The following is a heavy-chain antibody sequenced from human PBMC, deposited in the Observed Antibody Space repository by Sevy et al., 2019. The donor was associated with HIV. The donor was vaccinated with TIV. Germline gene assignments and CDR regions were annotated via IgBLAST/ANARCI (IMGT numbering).Heavy chain of an antibody. J-gene: IGHJ4*02. V-gene: IGHV3-53*01. Sequence: GGSLRLSCAASGFTVSSNYMSWVRQAPGKGLEWVSVIYSGGSTYYADSVKGRFTISRDNAKNSLYLQMNSLRAEDTAVYYCARGRGDPRADCFDYWGQGTLVTVSS. D-gene: IGHD2-21*02. CDR3: ARGRGDPRADCFDY. CDR1: GFTVSSNY. CDR2: IYSGGST.